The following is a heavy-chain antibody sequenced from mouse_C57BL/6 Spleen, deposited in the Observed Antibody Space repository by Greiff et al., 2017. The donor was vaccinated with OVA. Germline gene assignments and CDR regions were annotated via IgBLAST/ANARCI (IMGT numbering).Heavy chain of an antibody. CDR2: IWTGGGT. Sequence: VMLVESGPGLVAPSQSLSITCTVSGFSLTSSAISWVRQPPGKGLEWLGVIWTGGGTNYNSALKSRLSISKDNSKSQVFLKMNSLQTDDTARYYCARNSLYDDDAMDYWGQGTSVTVSS. CDR1: GFSLTSSA. CDR3: ARNSLYDDDAMDY. D-gene: IGHD2-3*01. J-gene: IGHJ4*01. V-gene: IGHV2-9-1*01.